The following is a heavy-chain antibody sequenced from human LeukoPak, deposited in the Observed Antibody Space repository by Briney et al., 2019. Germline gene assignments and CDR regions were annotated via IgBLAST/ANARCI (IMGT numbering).Heavy chain of an antibody. D-gene: IGHD6-13*01. CDR1: GFTVSSNY. Sequence: TGGSLRLSCAASGFTVSSNYMSWVRQAPGKGLEWVSVIYSGGSTYYADSVKGRFTISRDNSKNTLYLQMNSLRAEDTAVYYCARGLSGSSWYYFDYWGQGTLVTASS. J-gene: IGHJ4*02. V-gene: IGHV3-53*01. CDR2: IYSGGST. CDR3: ARGLSGSSWYYFDY.